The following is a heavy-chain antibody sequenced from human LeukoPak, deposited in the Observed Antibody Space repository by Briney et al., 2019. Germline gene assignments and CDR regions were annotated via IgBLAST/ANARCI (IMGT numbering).Heavy chain of an antibody. J-gene: IGHJ4*02. CDR1: GFTFSAYY. CDR2: ISSSSSYT. CDR3: ARGADYDYVWGSYRPLDY. Sequence: PGGSLRLSCAASGFTFSAYYMSWIRQAPGKGLEWVSYISSSSSYTNYADSVKGRFTISRDNAKNSLYLQMNSLRAEDTAVYYCARGADYDYVWGSYRPLDYWGQGTLVTVSS. D-gene: IGHD3-16*02. V-gene: IGHV3-11*06.